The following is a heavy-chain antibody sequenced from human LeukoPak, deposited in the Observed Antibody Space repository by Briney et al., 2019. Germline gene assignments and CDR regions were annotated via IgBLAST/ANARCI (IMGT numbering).Heavy chain of an antibody. D-gene: IGHD4-23*01. V-gene: IGHV3-7*01. Sequence: GGSLRLSCAASGFIFSSNWMSWVRQAPGKGLEWVANIKHDGSEKYYVDSVKGRFTISRDNAKNSLFLRVNSLRAEDTGVYYCASRLRWPNFDYWGQGTLVTVSS. CDR3: ASRLRWPNFDY. CDR1: GFIFSSNW. J-gene: IGHJ4*02. CDR2: IKHDGSEK.